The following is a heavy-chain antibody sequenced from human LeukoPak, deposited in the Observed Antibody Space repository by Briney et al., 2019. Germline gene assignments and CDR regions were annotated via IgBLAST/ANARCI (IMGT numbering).Heavy chain of an antibody. D-gene: IGHD3-16*01. CDR2: ITGDCKYI. Sequence: GGSLRLSCAASGFIFKTYTMTWVRQAPGKGLEWVSSITGDCKYITYADSVKGRFTISRDSAKNSLYLQVASLRGDDTATYYCAREGNDYYYDQWGQGTLVTVSP. CDR3: AREGNDYYYDQ. CDR1: GFIFKTYT. V-gene: IGHV3-21*01. J-gene: IGHJ4*02.